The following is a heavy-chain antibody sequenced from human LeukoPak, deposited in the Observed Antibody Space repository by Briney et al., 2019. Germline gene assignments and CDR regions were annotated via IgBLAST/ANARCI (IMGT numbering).Heavy chain of an antibody. V-gene: IGHV3-21*01. CDR2: ISSSTSYI. Sequence: GGSLRLSRAASGFSFSAYTMNWVRQAPGKGLEWVSSISSSTSYIYYTDSVKGRFTTSRDNANNSLYLQMNSLRAEDTAVYYCARKVDSYYMDVWGKGTTVTVSS. D-gene: IGHD2-21*01. CDR3: ARKVDSYYMDV. J-gene: IGHJ6*03. CDR1: GFSFSAYT.